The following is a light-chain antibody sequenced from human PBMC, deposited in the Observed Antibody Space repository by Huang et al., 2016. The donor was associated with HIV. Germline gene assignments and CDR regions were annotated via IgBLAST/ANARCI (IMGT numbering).Light chain of an antibody. CDR2: GTS. CDR1: QSVSSSY. J-gene: IGKJ3*01. V-gene: IGKV3-20*01. CDR3: QHYGSSPFT. Sequence: DIVLTQSPGTLSLSPGERATLSCRASQSVSSSYLGWYQQKPGQAPRLLIYGTSSRASGSPDRFSGSGSGTDFTLTISRLEPEDFAVYYCQHYGSSPFTFGPGTKVDIK.